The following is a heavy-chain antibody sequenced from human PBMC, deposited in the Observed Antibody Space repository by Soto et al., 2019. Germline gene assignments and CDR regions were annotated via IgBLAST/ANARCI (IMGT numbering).Heavy chain of an antibody. CDR3: VKDGSSGWPYYYGMDV. Sequence: GGSLRLSCAASGFTFSSYAMSWVRQAPGKGLEWVAVISYDGRNKYYADSVKGRFTISRDNSKNTLYLQMSSLRPEDTAVYYCVKDGSSGWPYYYGMDVWGQGTTVTVSS. J-gene: IGHJ6*02. CDR1: GFTFSSYA. V-gene: IGHV3-30*18. D-gene: IGHD6-19*01. CDR2: ISYDGRNK.